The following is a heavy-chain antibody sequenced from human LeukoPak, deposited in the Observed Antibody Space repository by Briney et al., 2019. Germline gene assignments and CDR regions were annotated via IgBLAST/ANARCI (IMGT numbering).Heavy chain of an antibody. V-gene: IGHV4-59*01. D-gene: IGHD2-2*01. CDR3: ARVASSTDAFDI. CDR1: GGSISTYY. J-gene: IGHJ3*02. Sequence: SETLSLTCTVSGGSISTYYWSWIRQPPGKGLEWIGYIYYSGSTNYNPSLESRVTISVDTSKNQFSLKLSSVTAADTAVYYCARVASSTDAFDIWGQGTMVTVSS. CDR2: IYYSGST.